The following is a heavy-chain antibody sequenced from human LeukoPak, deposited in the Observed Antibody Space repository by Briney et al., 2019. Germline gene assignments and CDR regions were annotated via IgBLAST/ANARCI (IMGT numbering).Heavy chain of an antibody. Sequence: GGSLRLSCAASGFMFSNYGMQWVRQAPGKGLEWVAFIRYDGSNKYYGDSVKGRFTISRDNSKNMLYLQMNSLRAEDTAVYYCAKDQGYGDFGDYMDVWGKGTTVTVSS. CDR3: AKDQGYGDFGDYMDV. CDR2: IRYDGSNK. V-gene: IGHV3-30*02. CDR1: GFMFSNYG. J-gene: IGHJ6*03. D-gene: IGHD4-17*01.